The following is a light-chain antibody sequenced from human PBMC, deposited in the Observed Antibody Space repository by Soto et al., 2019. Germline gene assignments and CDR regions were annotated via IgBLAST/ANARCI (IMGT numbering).Light chain of an antibody. J-gene: IGKJ1*01. CDR2: GAS. V-gene: IGKV1-39*01. Sequence: DIQMTQSPSSLSASVGDRVTITCRASQIISAHLNWYQQKPGKAPDLLIYGASSLHSGVPSRFSGGGSETVFTLTISHLQPEDFATYYCQQTYSLPWTFGQGTKVEIK. CDR3: QQTYSLPWT. CDR1: QIISAH.